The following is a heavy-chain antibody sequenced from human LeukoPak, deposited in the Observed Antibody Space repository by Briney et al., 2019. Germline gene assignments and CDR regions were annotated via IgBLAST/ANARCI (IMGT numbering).Heavy chain of an antibody. V-gene: IGHV4-38-2*02. CDR1: GYSISSGYY. J-gene: IGHJ4*02. D-gene: IGHD6-19*01. CDR2: IYHSGST. Sequence: PSETLSLTCTVSGYSISSGYYWGWIRQPPGKGLEWIGSIYHSGSTYYNPSLKSRVTISVDTSKNQFSLKLSSVTAADTAVYYCARAPGNIAVAGILVWELLEGSRPFDYWGQGTLVTVSS. CDR3: ARAPGNIAVAGILVWELLEGSRPFDY.